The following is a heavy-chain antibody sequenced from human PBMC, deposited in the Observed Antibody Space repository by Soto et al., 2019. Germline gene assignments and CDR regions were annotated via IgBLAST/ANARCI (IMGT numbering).Heavy chain of an antibody. D-gene: IGHD2-2*01. CDR1: GFTFSSYA. J-gene: IGHJ4*02. Sequence: EVQLLESGGGLVQPGGSLRLSCAASGFTFSSYAMSWVRQAPGRGLEWVSAISGSGGSTYYADSVKGRFTISRDNSKNTLYLQMNSLRAEDTAVYYCAKDRRYCSSTSCYPDYWGQGTLVTVSS. V-gene: IGHV3-23*01. CDR2: ISGSGGST. CDR3: AKDRRYCSSTSCYPDY.